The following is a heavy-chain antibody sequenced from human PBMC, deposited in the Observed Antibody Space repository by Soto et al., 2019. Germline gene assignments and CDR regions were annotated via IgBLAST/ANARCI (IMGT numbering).Heavy chain of an antibody. CDR3: AKVRRFGELRSLY. Sequence: EVQLLESGGGLVQPGGSLRLSCAASGFTFSSYAMSWVRRAPGRGWEWVSAIGVSGVTTYYADSVKGRFTISRDNSKNALYLQMGSLRAEETAVYYCAKVRRFGELRSLYWGQGTLVTVSS. CDR2: IGVSGVTT. CDR1: GFTFSSYA. D-gene: IGHD3-10*01. V-gene: IGHV3-23*01. J-gene: IGHJ4*02.